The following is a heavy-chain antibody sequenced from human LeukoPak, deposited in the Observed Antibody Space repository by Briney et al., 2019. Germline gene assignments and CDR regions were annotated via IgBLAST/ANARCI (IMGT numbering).Heavy chain of an antibody. V-gene: IGHV1-8*01. CDR3: ARGGDGDYYYYYYMDV. CDR2: MSPNSGNT. D-gene: IGHD4-17*01. J-gene: IGHJ6*03. CDR1: GYTFTSYD. Sequence: ASVKVSCKASGYTFTSYDINWVRQATGQGLEWMGWMSPNSGNTGYAQKFQGRVTMTRNTSISTAYMELSSLRSEDTAVYYCARGGDGDYYYYYYMDVWGKGTTVTVSS.